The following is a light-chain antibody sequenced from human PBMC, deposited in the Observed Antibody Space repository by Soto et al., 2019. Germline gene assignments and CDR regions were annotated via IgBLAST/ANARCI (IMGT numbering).Light chain of an antibody. CDR2: GNS. Sequence: QAVVTQPPSVSGAPGQRVTISCTGSSSNIGAGSDVHWYQHLPGTAPKLLIYGNSNRPSGVPDRFSGSKSGTSASLAITGLQAEDEADYYCQSYDSSLSGSVFGGGTKLTVL. J-gene: IGLJ3*02. CDR3: QSYDSSLSGSV. CDR1: SSNIGAGSD. V-gene: IGLV1-40*01.